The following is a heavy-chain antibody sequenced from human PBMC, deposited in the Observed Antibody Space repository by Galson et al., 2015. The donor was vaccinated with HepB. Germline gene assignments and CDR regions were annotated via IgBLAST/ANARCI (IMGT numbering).Heavy chain of an antibody. V-gene: IGHV1-46*01. J-gene: IGHJ3*02. CDR2: INPCGGST. Sequence: SVKVSCKASGYTFTKYYIHWVRQAPGQGLEWMGIINPCGGSTSYAQKFQGRITMTRDTSTSTVYMELSSLRSEDTAIYYCARDNYYDGSGYYSRGHGALDIWGQGTMVTVSS. CDR3: ARDNYYDGSGYYSRGHGALDI. D-gene: IGHD3-22*01. CDR1: GYTFTKYY.